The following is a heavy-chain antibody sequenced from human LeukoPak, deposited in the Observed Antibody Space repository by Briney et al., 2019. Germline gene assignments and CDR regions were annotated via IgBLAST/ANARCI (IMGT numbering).Heavy chain of an antibody. V-gene: IGHV3-48*04. J-gene: IGHJ4*02. CDR3: ARDFDSSRWARYYFDY. Sequence: GGSLRLSCAASGFIFSSYAMHWVRQAPGKGLEWVSYISSSGSTIYYADSVKGRFTISRDNAKNSLYLQMNSLRAEDTAVYYCARDFDSSRWARYYFDYWGQGTLVTVSS. CDR2: ISSSGSTI. D-gene: IGHD6-13*01. CDR1: GFIFSSYA.